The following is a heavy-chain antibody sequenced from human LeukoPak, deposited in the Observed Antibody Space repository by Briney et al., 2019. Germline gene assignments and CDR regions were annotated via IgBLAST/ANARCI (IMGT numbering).Heavy chain of an antibody. CDR2: ISYDGSNK. CDR3: ANEYYYGSGGYYNSPDAFDI. J-gene: IGHJ3*02. CDR1: GFTFSSYG. Sequence: PGGSLRLSCAASGFTFSSYGMHWVRQAPGKGLEWVAVISYDGSNKYYADSVKGRFTISRDNSKNTLYLQMNSLRAEDTAVYYCANEYYYGSGGYYNSPDAFDIWGQGTMVTVSS. D-gene: IGHD3-10*01. V-gene: IGHV3-30*18.